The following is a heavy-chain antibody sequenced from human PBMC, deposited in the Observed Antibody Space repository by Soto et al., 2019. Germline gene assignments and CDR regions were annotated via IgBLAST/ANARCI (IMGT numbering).Heavy chain of an antibody. D-gene: IGHD3-10*01. J-gene: IGHJ4*02. CDR3: ARVISPMAPSDY. CDR1: GGSISSGNW. V-gene: IGHV4-4*02. Sequence: QVQLQESGPGLVKPSGTLSLTCAVSGGSISSGNWWSWVRQPPGKGLEWIGEIYHSGSTNYNPSLTCRFTISVDKSKAQFSLRLSSVTAADTAVYYCARVISPMAPSDYWGQGTLVTVSS. CDR2: IYHSGST.